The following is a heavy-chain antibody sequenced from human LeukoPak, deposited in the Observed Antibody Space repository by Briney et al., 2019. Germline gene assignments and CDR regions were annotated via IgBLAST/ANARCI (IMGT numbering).Heavy chain of an antibody. J-gene: IGHJ4*02. CDR2: IYYSGST. D-gene: IGHD3-22*01. CDR3: ARAGKGYYYDSNNFYPDY. Sequence: PSETLSLTCTVSGGSISSSSYYWGWIRQPPGKGLEWIGSIYYSGSTYYNPSLKSRVTISVDTSKNQFSLKLSSVTAADTAVYYCARAGKGYYYDSNNFYPDYWGQGTLVTVSS. V-gene: IGHV4-39*07. CDR1: GGSISSSSYY.